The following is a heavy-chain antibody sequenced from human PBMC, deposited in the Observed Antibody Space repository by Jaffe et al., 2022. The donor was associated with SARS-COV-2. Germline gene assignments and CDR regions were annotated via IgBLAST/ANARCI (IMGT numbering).Heavy chain of an antibody. D-gene: IGHD2-8*01. CDR2: INPKSGAT. CDR3: ARQIGYNGVWSVSLDL. Sequence: QVQLVQSGAEVKKPGASVKVSCKASGYTFSDHYIHWVRQAPGQGLEWMGWINPKSGATNYAQNFQAWVTMTRDTSIDTVNIELRRLRSVDTAIYYCARQIGYNGVWSVSLDLWGQGTLVAVSS. J-gene: IGHJ5*02. CDR1: GYTFSDHY. V-gene: IGHV1-2*04.